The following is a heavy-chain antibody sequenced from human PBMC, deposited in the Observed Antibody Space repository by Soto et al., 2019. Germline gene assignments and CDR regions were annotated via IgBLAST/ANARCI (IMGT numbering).Heavy chain of an antibody. J-gene: IGHJ6*02. CDR3: ARDSEGYYYYGMDV. V-gene: IGHV4-59*01. CDR1: GGSISSYY. Sequence: PSETLSLTCSVSGGSISSYYWSWIRQPPGKGLEWIGYIYYSGSTNYNPSLKSRVTISVDTSKNQFSLKLSSVTAADTAVYYCARDSEGYYYYGMDVWGQGTTVTVSS. D-gene: IGHD3-10*01. CDR2: IYYSGST.